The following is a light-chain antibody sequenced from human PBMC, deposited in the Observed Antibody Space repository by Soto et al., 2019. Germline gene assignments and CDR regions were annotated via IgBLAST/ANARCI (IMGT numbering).Light chain of an antibody. CDR2: DAS. J-gene: IGKJ5*01. CDR1: QGISSA. CDR3: QQFNSYSIT. V-gene: IGKV1-13*02. Sequence: AIQLTQSPSSLSASVGDRVTITCRASQGISSALAWYQQKPGKAPKLLIYDASSWESGFPSRFSGSVSGTDFTLTISSLQPEDFATYYCQQFNSYSITFGQGTRLEIK.